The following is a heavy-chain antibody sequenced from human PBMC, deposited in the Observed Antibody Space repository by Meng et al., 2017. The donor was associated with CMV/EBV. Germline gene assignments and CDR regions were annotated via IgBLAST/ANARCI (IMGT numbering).Heavy chain of an antibody. V-gene: IGHV4-30-4*08. D-gene: IGHD3-3*01. CDR2: IYYSGST. Sequence: QVQLQEPGPGLVKPSQTLPLTCTFSGGSISSGDYYWSWIRQPPGKGLEWIGYIYYSGSTYYNPSLKSRVTISVDTSKNQFSLKLSSVTAADTAVYYCARDNRRGGVDYWGQGTLVTVSS. CDR3: ARDNRRGGVDY. CDR1: GGSISSGDYY. J-gene: IGHJ4*02.